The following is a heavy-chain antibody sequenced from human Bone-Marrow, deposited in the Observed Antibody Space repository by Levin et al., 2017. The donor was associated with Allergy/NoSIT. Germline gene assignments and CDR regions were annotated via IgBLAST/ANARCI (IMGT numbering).Heavy chain of an antibody. CDR2: IKGDGSDT. Sequence: GGSLRLSCVASGFTFSSHWMIWVRQAPGKGLEWVANIKGDGSDTSYEDSVKGRFTVSRDNAKNSLYLQMNSLRAEDTAGYYCARDGPAAVDFDYWGQGTLVTVSS. CDR3: ARDGPAAVDFDY. D-gene: IGHD4-23*01. J-gene: IGHJ4*02. V-gene: IGHV3-7*01. CDR1: GFTFSSHW.